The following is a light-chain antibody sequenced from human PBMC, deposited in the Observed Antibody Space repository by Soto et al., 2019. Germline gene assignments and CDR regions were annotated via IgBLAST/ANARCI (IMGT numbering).Light chain of an antibody. CDR2: DAF. CDR1: RSISSW. V-gene: IGKV1-5*01. Sequence: DIQMTQSPSTLSASVGDRVTITCRASRSISSWLAWYQQKPGKAPKLLIYDAFSLESGVPSRFSGSASGTEFTLTISSLQPDDFATYYCQQYNSYPCTFGQGTKLEIK. J-gene: IGKJ2*02. CDR3: QQYNSYPCT.